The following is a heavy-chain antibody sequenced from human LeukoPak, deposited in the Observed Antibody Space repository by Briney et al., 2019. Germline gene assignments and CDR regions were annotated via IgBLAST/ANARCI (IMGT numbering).Heavy chain of an antibody. V-gene: IGHV5-51*01. CDR1: GYSFTSYW. J-gene: IGHJ4*02. D-gene: IGHD3-10*01. CDR2: IYPGDSDT. CDR3: ARQPFRGVNFFDY. Sequence: GESLKISCKGSGYSFTSYWIGLGRQMPGKGLELVGIIYPGDSDTRYSPSFQGQVTISADKSISTAYLQWSSLKASDTAMYYCARQPFRGVNFFDYWGQGTLVTVSS.